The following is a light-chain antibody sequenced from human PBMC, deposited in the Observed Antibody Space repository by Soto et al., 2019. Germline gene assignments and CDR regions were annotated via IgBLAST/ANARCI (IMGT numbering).Light chain of an antibody. CDR1: HDISSW. V-gene: IGKV1-12*01. Sequence: DIQLTQSPSSVSASVGDRVTVTCRASHDISSWLAWYQQKPGKAPRLLIFAASTFPSGVPSRFSGSGSGTDCTLTISILQPADFATYDWHQCHSFPYTFGQGTKL. CDR3: HQCHSFPYT. CDR2: AAS. J-gene: IGKJ2*01.